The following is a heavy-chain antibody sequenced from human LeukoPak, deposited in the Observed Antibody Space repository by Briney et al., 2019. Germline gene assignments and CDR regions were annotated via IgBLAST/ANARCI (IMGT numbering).Heavy chain of an antibody. D-gene: IGHD1-26*01. CDR3: ARDRGGSYSAIDY. V-gene: IGHV3-48*04. CDR1: GFTLSSYG. Sequence: GGSLRLSRAASGFTLSSYGMNWVRQAPGKGLEWVSLISSCSSAIYYADSVKGRLTISRDNAKNSLYLQMNSLRAEDTAVYYCARDRGGSYSAIDYWGQGTLVTVSS. CDR2: ISSCSSAI. J-gene: IGHJ4*02.